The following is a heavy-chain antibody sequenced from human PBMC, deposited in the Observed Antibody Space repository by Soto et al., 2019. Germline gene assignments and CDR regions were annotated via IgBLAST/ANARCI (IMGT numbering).Heavy chain of an antibody. D-gene: IGHD2-15*01. J-gene: IGHJ4*02. V-gene: IGHV1-18*01. CDR1: GYTFTSYG. Sequence: GASVKVSCKASGYTFTSYGISWVRQAPGQGLEWMGWISAYNGNTNYAQKLQGRVTMTTDTSTSTAYMELRSLRSDDTAVYYCARVLCFFYCGGGSCSSYFGGRGSLDPVSA. CDR3: ARVLCFFYCGGGSCSSYF. CDR2: ISAYNGNT.